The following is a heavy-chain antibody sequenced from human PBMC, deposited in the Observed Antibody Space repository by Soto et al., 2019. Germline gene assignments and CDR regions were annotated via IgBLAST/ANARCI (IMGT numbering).Heavy chain of an antibody. J-gene: IGHJ5*02. CDR1: GAPITSGAYS. CDR2: IYQSGST. CDR3: ARDMSGCSSSDCYLSGWFDP. D-gene: IGHD2-21*02. Sequence: QLQLRESGSGLVKPSQTLSLTCTVSGAPITSGAYSWSWIRQPPGKGLEWIGFIYQSGSTHYNPPLKSRATISVDRSKNHFSLQLTALTAADTAVYYCARDMSGCSSSDCYLSGWFDPWGPGTLVTVSS. V-gene: IGHV4-30-2*01.